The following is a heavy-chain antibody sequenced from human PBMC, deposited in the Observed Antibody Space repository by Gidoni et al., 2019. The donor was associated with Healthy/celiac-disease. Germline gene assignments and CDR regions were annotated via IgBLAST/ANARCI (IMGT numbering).Heavy chain of an antibody. Sequence: EVQLVESGGGLVQPGGSLRLSCAAAGFTCSSYSMTWVRQAPGKGLEWVSYISSSSSTIYYADSVKGRFTISRDNAKISLYLQMNSLRDEDTAVYYCARLISIAAADLFDPWGQGTLVTVSS. J-gene: IGHJ5*02. CDR3: ARLISIAAADLFDP. CDR1: GFTCSSYS. CDR2: ISSSSSTI. V-gene: IGHV3-48*02. D-gene: IGHD6-13*01.